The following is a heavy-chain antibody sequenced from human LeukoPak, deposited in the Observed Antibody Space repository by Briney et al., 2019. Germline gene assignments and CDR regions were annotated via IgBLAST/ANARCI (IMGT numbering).Heavy chain of an antibody. Sequence: LETLSLTRTVAGGSISTYYWTWIRQPPGKRLEWIGYIFYIGSTSHNPSLKSRVTMSVDTSKNQFSLKLSSVTAADTAVYYCARHIAASEYFDYWGQGTLVTVSS. V-gene: IGHV4-59*08. D-gene: IGHD5-12*01. CDR1: GGSISTYY. CDR3: ARHIAASEYFDY. CDR2: IFYIGST. J-gene: IGHJ4*02.